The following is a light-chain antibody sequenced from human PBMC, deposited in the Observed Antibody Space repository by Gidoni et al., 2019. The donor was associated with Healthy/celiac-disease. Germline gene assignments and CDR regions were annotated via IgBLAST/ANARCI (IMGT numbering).Light chain of an antibody. Sequence: DIQMTQSPSSLSASVGDRVTITCRASQSISSHLNWYQQKPGKAPKLLIYAASSLQSGVPSRFSGSGSGTDFTLTISSLQPEDFATCYCQQSYSTPLTFGGGTKVEIK. CDR1: QSISSH. V-gene: IGKV1-39*01. J-gene: IGKJ4*01. CDR3: QQSYSTPLT. CDR2: AAS.